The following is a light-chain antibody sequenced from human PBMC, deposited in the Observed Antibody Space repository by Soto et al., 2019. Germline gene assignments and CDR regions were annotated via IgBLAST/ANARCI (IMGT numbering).Light chain of an antibody. Sequence: SYELTQPLSVSVALGQTARITCGGDNIGSENVHWYQQKPGQAPVLVIYRDSNRPSGIPERFSGSNSGDTATLTISRAQAGDEADYYCQVWDSNTAIFGGGTQLTVL. CDR1: NIGSEN. V-gene: IGLV3-9*01. J-gene: IGLJ2*01. CDR2: RDS. CDR3: QVWDSNTAI.